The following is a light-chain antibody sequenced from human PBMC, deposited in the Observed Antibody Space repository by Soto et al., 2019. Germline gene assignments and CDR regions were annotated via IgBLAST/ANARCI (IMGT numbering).Light chain of an antibody. Sequence: QSALTQPRSVSGSPGQSVTISCSGTSSDVGTYNYVSWFQQHPGKVPKLLIYDVTKRPSGVPDRFSGSKSGNTASLTISGLRVEDEADYYCCPYAGSFTFVFGTGTKVTVL. CDR2: DVT. CDR3: CPYAGSFTFV. J-gene: IGLJ1*01. V-gene: IGLV2-11*01. CDR1: SSDVGTYNY.